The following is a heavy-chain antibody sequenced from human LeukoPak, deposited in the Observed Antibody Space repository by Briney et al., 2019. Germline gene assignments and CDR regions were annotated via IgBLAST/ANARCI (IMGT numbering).Heavy chain of an antibody. CDR1: GFTFSTYS. Sequence: PGGSLRLSCAASGFTFSTYSMSWVRQAPGKGLEWVSSISGSGGNTYYADSVKGRFTISRDNSRNTVFLQMNSLKADDTAVYYCAKGGGGVLASWGQGTLVIVSS. D-gene: IGHD3-16*01. CDR2: ISGSGGNT. CDR3: AKGGGGVLAS. J-gene: IGHJ4*02. V-gene: IGHV3-23*01.